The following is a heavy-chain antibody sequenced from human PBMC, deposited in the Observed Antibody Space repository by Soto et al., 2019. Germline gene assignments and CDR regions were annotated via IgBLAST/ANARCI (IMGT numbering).Heavy chain of an antibody. J-gene: IGHJ6*02. V-gene: IGHV5-51*01. Sequence: GESLKISCKASGFSFTNYWIGWLRQMPAKGLEWMGIINPGDSDTRYSLSFQGQVTISAYKSISTAYLQWRSLKASDTAMDYCARHQGACSGGSCFSDSGYYYAMDVWGQGTTVTVSS. CDR1: GFSFTNYW. D-gene: IGHD2-15*01. CDR3: ARHQGACSGGSCFSDSGYYYAMDV. CDR2: INPGDSDT.